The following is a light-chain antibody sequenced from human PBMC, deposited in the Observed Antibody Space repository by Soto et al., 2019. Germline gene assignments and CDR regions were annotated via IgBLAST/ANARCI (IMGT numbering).Light chain of an antibody. CDR2: EVS. J-gene: IGLJ3*02. V-gene: IGLV2-8*01. Sequence: QSALTQPPSASGSPGQSVTISCTGTTSDVGAYDYVSWYQQHPGKVPKLIIYEVSKRPSGVPDRFSGSKSGNTASLTVSGLQAEDDADYYSSSYAASNTLGVFGGGTKVTVL. CDR3: SSYAASNTLGV. CDR1: TSDVGAYDY.